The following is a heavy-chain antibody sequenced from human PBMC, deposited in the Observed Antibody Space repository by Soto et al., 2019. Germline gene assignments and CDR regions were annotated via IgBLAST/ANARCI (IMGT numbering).Heavy chain of an antibody. V-gene: IGHV1-69*12. Sequence: QVQLVQSGAEVKKPGSSVKVSCKASGGTFSSYSISWVRQAPGQGLEWMGGIIPICGTADYAQKFQGRVTITAHESTSAAYMELSSLRSEDTAVYYCARDGGVYDYSPFDYWGQGTLVTVSS. CDR3: ARDGGVYDYSPFDY. CDR1: GGTFSSYS. CDR2: IIPICGTA. D-gene: IGHD4-4*01. J-gene: IGHJ4*02.